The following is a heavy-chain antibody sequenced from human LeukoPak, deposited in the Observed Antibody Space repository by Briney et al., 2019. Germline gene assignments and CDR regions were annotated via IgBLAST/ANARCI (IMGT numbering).Heavy chain of an antibody. D-gene: IGHD3-16*01. CDR2: INPNSGDT. J-gene: IGHJ6*03. V-gene: IGHV1-2*02. CDR1: GYTFTHYY. CDR3: ARDALMITIRGVIEFCYYMDV. Sequence: ASVKVSCKASGYTFTHYYMHWVRQAPGQGLEWMGWINPNSGDTKYAQNFQGRVTMTRDMSLSTAYMEMSRLRSDDTAVYYCARDALMITIRGVIEFCYYMDVWANGTTVTISS.